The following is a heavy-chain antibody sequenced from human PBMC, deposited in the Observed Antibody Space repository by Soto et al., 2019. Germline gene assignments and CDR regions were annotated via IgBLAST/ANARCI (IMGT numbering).Heavy chain of an antibody. V-gene: IGHV4-39*01. Sequence: QLQLQESGPGLVKPSETLSLTCTVSGGSISSSSYYWGWIRQPPGKGLEWIGSIYYSGSTYYNPSLKSRVTISVDTSKNQFSLKLSSVTAADTAVYYCARLGFSGWYNEGFDYWGQGTLVTVSS. J-gene: IGHJ4*02. CDR3: ARLGFSGWYNEGFDY. CDR1: GGSISSSSYY. CDR2: IYYSGST. D-gene: IGHD6-19*01.